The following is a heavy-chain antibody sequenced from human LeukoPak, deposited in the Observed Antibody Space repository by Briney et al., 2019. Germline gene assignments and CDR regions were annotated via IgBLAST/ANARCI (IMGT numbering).Heavy chain of an antibody. V-gene: IGHV4-39*01. CDR1: GGSISSSSYY. CDR2: IYYSGST. D-gene: IGHD2-2*01. Sequence: SETLSLTCTVSGGSISSSSYYWGWIRQPPGKGLEWIGSIYYSGSTYYNPSLKSRVTISVDTSKNQFSLKLSSVTAADTAVYYCPYCSSTSLTADAFDIWGQGTMVTVSS. J-gene: IGHJ3*02. CDR3: PYCSSTSLTADAFDI.